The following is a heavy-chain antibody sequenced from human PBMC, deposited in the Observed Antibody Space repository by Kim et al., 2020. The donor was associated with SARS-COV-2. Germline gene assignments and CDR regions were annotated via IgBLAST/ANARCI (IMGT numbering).Heavy chain of an antibody. D-gene: IGHD3-3*01. J-gene: IGHJ4*02. Sequence: SYAQKSQGRVTMTRNTSTGTVYMELSSLRSEDTAVYYCARGPVWSGYYDYWRQGTLVTVSS. CDR3: ARGPVWSGYYDY. V-gene: IGHV1-46*01.